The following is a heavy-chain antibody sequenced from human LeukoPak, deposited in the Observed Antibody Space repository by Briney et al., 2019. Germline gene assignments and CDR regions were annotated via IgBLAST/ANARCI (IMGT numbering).Heavy chain of an antibody. CDR2: ISAYNGNT. Sequence: VASVKVSCKASGYTFTSYGISWVRQAPGQGLEWMGWISAYNGNTNYAQKLQGRVTMTTDTSTSTAYMELRSLRSDDTAVYYCARERVAVAGTGPYYYYYGMDVWSQGTTVTVSS. CDR3: ARERVAVAGTGPYYYYYGMDV. CDR1: GYTFTSYG. J-gene: IGHJ6*02. D-gene: IGHD6-19*01. V-gene: IGHV1-18*01.